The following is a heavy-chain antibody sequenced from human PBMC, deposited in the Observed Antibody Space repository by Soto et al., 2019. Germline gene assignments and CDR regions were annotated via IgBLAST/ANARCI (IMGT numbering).Heavy chain of an antibody. V-gene: IGHV4-30-4*01. CDR3: ARDGFNYDFWSGYLPSFYGMDV. Sequence: PSETLSLTCTVSGGSISSGDYYWSWIRQPPGKGLEWIGYIYYSGSTYYNPSLKSRVTISVDTSKNQFSLKLSSVTAADTAVYYCARDGFNYDFWSGYLPSFYGMDVWGQGTTVTAP. CDR2: IYYSGST. CDR1: GGSISSGDYY. D-gene: IGHD3-3*01. J-gene: IGHJ6*02.